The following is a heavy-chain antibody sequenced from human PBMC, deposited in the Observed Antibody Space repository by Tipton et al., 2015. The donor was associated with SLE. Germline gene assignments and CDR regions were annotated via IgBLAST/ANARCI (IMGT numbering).Heavy chain of an antibody. Sequence: SLRLSCAASGFTFSDAWMGWVRQAPGKGLEWVANIKEDGSETYYVDSVKGRFTISRDNAKSSLYLQVNSLRAEDTAVYYCASHSPYNFWSGYFGYWGQGTLVTVSS. CDR1: GFTFSDAW. CDR2: IKEDGSET. J-gene: IGHJ4*02. V-gene: IGHV3-7*01. CDR3: ASHSPYNFWSGYFGY. D-gene: IGHD3-3*01.